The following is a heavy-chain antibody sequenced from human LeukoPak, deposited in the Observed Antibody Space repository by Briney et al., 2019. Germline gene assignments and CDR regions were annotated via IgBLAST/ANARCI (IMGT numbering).Heavy chain of an antibody. CDR1: GGSISSYY. V-gene: IGHV4-59*12. J-gene: IGHJ4*02. CDR3: AREVTNYYDSSGYKLFDY. CDR2: IYYSGST. Sequence: SETLSLTCTVSGGSISSYYWSWIRQPPGKGLEWIGYIYYSGSTNYNPSLKSRVTISVDTSKNQFSLKLSSVTAADTAVYYCAREVTNYYDSSGYKLFDYWGQGTLATVSS. D-gene: IGHD3-22*01.